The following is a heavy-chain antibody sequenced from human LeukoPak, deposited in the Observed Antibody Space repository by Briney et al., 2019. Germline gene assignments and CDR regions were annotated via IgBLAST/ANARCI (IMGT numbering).Heavy chain of an antibody. J-gene: IGHJ4*02. V-gene: IGHV3-48*03. CDR3: ARQGYYYGSGSYYNSRKYYFDY. D-gene: IGHD3-10*01. Sequence: GGSLRLSCAASGFTFSSYEMNWVRQAPGKGLEWVSYISSSGSTIYYADSVKGRFTISRDNAKNSLYLQMNSLRAEDTAVYYCARQGYYYGSGSYYNSRKYYFDYWGQGTLVTVSS. CDR1: GFTFSSYE. CDR2: ISSSGSTI.